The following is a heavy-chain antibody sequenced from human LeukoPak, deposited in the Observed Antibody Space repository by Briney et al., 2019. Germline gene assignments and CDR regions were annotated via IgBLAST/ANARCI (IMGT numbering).Heavy chain of an antibody. J-gene: IGHJ1*01. CDR2: ISSSSSYI. D-gene: IGHD3-22*01. Sequence: GGSLRLSCAASGFTFSSYSMNWVRQAPGRGLEWVSSISSSSSYIYYADSVKGRFTISRDNAKNSLNLQMNSLRAEDTAVYYCARDFDNDYDSSGYYSAHFQHWGQGTLVTVSS. CDR1: GFTFSSYS. V-gene: IGHV3-21*01. CDR3: ARDFDNDYDSSGYYSAHFQH.